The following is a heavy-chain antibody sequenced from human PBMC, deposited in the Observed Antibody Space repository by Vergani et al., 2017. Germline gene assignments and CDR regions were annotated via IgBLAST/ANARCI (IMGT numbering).Heavy chain of an antibody. CDR3: ARVGNGYCSGGSCSDAFDI. CDR1: GGSISSYY. D-gene: IGHD2-15*01. J-gene: IGHJ3*02. Sequence: QVQLQESGPGLVKPSETLSLTCTVSGGSISSYYWSWIRQPPGKGLEWIGYIYYSGSTNYNPSLKSRVTISVDTSKNQFSLKLSSVTAADTAVYYCARVGNGYCSGGSCSDAFDIWGQGTMVTVSS. V-gene: IGHV4-59*01. CDR2: IYYSGST.